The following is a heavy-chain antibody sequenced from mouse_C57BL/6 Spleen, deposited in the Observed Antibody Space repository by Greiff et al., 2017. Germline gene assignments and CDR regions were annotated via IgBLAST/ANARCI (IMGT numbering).Heavy chain of an antibody. Sequence: QVQLQQPGAELVMPGASVKLSCKASGYTFTSYWMHWVKQRPGQGLEWFGEIDPSDSYTNYNQKFKGKSTLTVDKSSSTAYMQLSSLTSEDSAVYYCARGGYYYGSSYNWYFDVWGTGTTVTVSS. CDR1: GYTFTSYW. CDR2: IDPSDSYT. V-gene: IGHV1-69*01. J-gene: IGHJ1*03. D-gene: IGHD1-1*01. CDR3: ARGGYYYGSSYNWYFDV.